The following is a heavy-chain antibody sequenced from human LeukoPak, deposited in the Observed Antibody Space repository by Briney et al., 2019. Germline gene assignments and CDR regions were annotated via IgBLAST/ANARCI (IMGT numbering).Heavy chain of an antibody. Sequence: GASVKVSCEASGYPFNAYFIHWVRQAPGQGLEWMGWINPNTGDTKFAQKFQGSVTMTRDTSINTAYMELSRLRSDDTAVYYCARGALHAGSYYDPWGQGTLVTVSS. CDR3: ARGALHAGSYYDP. CDR1: GYPFNAYF. CDR2: INPNTGDT. V-gene: IGHV1-2*04. D-gene: IGHD1-26*01. J-gene: IGHJ5*02.